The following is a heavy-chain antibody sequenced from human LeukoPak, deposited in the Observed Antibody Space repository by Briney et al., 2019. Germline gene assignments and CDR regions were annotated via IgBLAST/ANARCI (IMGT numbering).Heavy chain of an antibody. J-gene: IGHJ4*02. CDR3: ARGLRFLEWLSKNYYFDY. CDR1: GGSFSGYY. V-gene: IGHV4-34*01. Sequence: PSETLSLTCAVYGGSFSGYYWSWIRQPPGKGLEWIGEINHSVGTNYNPSLKSRVTISVDTTKNQSSLKLSSVTAADTAVYYCARGLRFLEWLSKNYYFDYWGQGTLVTVSS. D-gene: IGHD3-3*01. CDR2: INHSVGT.